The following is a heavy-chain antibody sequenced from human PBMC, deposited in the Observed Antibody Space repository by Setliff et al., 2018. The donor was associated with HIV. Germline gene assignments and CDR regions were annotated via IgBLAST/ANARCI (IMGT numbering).Heavy chain of an antibody. J-gene: IGHJ4*02. V-gene: IGHV3-11*01. CDR1: GITFSSYA. CDR2: ISSSGSTI. D-gene: IGHD4-17*01. Sequence: GGSLRLSCAASGITFSSYAMSWIRQAPGKGLEWVSYISSSGSTIYYADSVKGRFTISRDNAKNSLYLQLNSLRPEDTAVYYCARDKDEDYGSTSFDYWGQGILVTVSS. CDR3: ARDKDEDYGSTSFDY.